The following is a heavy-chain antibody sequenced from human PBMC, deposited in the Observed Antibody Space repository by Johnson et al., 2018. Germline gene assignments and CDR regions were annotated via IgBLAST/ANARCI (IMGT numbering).Heavy chain of an antibody. Sequence: QVQLVQSGAEVKKPGASVKVSCKASGYNFNGFYMHWVRQAPGQGLEWMGWFNPSTGGTNYAQKFQGRVTLTGDTSISTAYMELSGLEYDDTAVYYCARDGNWRGDAHFYGSDVWGQGTTVTVSS. CDR1: GYNFNGFY. J-gene: IGHJ6*02. CDR3: ARDGNWRGDAHFYGSDV. D-gene: IGHD3-16*01. CDR2: FNPSTGGT. V-gene: IGHV1-2*02.